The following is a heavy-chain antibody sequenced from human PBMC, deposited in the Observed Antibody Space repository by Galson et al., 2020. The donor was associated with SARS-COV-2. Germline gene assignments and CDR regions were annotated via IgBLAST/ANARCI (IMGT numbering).Heavy chain of an antibody. V-gene: IGHV3-23*01. J-gene: IGHJ4*02. Sequence: GGSLRLSCAASVFTFSSYALSWVRQAPGKGLEWVSAIWGSGGNTFYADSVKGRFTISRDNSKNTLYLQMNSLRAEDTAVYYCAKEGDYDYIWGSSRYYFDYWGQGTLVTVSS. D-gene: IGHD3-16*02. CDR2: IWGSGGNT. CDR1: VFTFSSYA. CDR3: AKEGDYDYIWGSSRYYFDY.